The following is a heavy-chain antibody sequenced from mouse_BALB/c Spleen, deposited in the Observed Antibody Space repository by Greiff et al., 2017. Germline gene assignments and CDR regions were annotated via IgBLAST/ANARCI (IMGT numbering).Heavy chain of an antibody. Sequence: EVKVEESGGGLVQPGGSMKLSCVASGFTFSNYWMNWVRQSPEKGLEWVAEIRLKSNNYATHYAESVKGRFTISRDDSKSSVYLQMNNLRAEDTGIYYCTRRYDGDYYAMDYWGQGTSVTVSS. CDR1: GFTFSNYW. CDR2: IRLKSNNYAT. CDR3: TRRYDGDYYAMDY. J-gene: IGHJ4*01. D-gene: IGHD2-14*01. V-gene: IGHV6-6*02.